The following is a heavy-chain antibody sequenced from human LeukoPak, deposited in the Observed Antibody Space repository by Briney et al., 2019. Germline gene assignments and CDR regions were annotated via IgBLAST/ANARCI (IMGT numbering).Heavy chain of an antibody. D-gene: IGHD4-17*01. V-gene: IGHV3-23*01. Sequence: GGSLRLSCAASGFAFSSYAMSWVRQAPGEELEWVSAISGSGGSTYYADSVKGRFTISRDNSKNTLYLQMNSLRAEDTAVYYCAKAPTYGVVYYFDYWGQGTLVTVSS. CDR2: ISGSGGST. J-gene: IGHJ4*02. CDR1: GFAFSSYA. CDR3: AKAPTYGVVYYFDY.